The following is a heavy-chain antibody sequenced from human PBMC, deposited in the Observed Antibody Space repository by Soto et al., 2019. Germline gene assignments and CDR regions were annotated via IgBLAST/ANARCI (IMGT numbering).Heavy chain of an antibody. J-gene: IGHJ4*02. V-gene: IGHV1-69*13. CDR2: IIPIFGTA. CDR1: GGTFSSYA. Sequence: SVKVSCKASGGTFSSYAISWVRQAPGQGLEWMGGIIPIFGTANYAQKFQGRVTITADESTSTAYIELSSLRSEDTAVYYCATMTTVTTYYFDCWGKGTLVTVSS. D-gene: IGHD4-17*01. CDR3: ATMTTVTTYYFDC.